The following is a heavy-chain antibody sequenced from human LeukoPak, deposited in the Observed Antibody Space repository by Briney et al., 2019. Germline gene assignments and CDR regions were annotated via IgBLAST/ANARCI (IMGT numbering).Heavy chain of an antibody. Sequence: GGSLRLSCAAPGFSFDDYAIHWVRQAPGKGLEWVSLISGDGGSTFYADSVKGRFTISRDNSKNSLYLQMSSLRSEDTALYYCARESDSSGWYDSWGQGTLVTVPS. CDR2: ISGDGGST. D-gene: IGHD3-22*01. J-gene: IGHJ5*01. CDR1: GFSFDDYA. CDR3: ARESDSSGWYDS. V-gene: IGHV3-43*02.